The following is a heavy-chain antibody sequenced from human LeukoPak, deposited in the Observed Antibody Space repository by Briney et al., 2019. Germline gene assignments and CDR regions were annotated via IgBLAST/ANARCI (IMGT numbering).Heavy chain of an antibody. CDR3: AKAYCGGDCHEAAYLDY. Sequence: GRSLRLSCAASGFTFSSYGMHWVRQAPGKGLEWVAVISYDGSNKYYADSVKGRFTISRDNSKNTLYLQMNSLRAEDTAVYYCAKAYCGGDCHEAAYLDYWGQGTLVTVSS. J-gene: IGHJ4*02. D-gene: IGHD2-21*02. CDR2: ISYDGSNK. CDR1: GFTFSSYG. V-gene: IGHV3-30*18.